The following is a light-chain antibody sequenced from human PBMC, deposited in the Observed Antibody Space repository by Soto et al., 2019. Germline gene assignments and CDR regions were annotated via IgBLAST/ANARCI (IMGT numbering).Light chain of an antibody. CDR3: HQYNNWPTNT. J-gene: IGKJ2*01. Sequence: EIVMTQSPATLSVSPGERATLSCRASQSVSSNLAWYQQKPGQAPRLLIYGASTRATGIPARFSRSGSGTEFTLTISSLQSQDLAVDYRHQYNNWPTNTFGQGTKLEIK. CDR1: QSVSSN. V-gene: IGKV3-15*01. CDR2: GAS.